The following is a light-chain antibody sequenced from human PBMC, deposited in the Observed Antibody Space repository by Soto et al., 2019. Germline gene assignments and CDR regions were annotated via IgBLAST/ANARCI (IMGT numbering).Light chain of an antibody. V-gene: IGKV1-13*02. Sequence: AVHLTQSPPSLSASVGDRVTITCRASQGIANTLAWYQQKAGKAPKLLIYDASTLQSGVPSRFSGSGSGTEFTLSISSLQPEDFATYYCQDFSGDHPRVGGGTKMEI. J-gene: IGKJ4*01. CDR3: QDFSGDHPR. CDR2: DAS. CDR1: QGIANT.